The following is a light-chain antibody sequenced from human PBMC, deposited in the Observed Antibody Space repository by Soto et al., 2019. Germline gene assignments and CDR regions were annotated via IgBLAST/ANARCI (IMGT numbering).Light chain of an antibody. J-gene: IGKJ1*01. Sequence: EIVLTQSPATLSLSPGERAALSCRASQSVSSYLAWYQQKPGQAPRLLIYDASKRATGIPARFSGSGSGTEFTLTISSLQSEDFAVYYCQQYNNWPLTFGQGTKVEIK. CDR3: QQYNNWPLT. CDR2: DAS. V-gene: IGKV3-15*01. CDR1: QSVSSY.